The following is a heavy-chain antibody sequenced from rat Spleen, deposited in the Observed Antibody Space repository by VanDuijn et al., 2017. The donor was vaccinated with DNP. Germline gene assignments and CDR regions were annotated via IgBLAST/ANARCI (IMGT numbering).Heavy chain of an antibody. CDR3: ASSYSSYIFDY. V-gene: IGHV5-46*01. D-gene: IGHD1-2*01. J-gene: IGHJ2*01. CDR2: FSTIGDDT. CDR1: GFTFRSFP. Sequence: EVQVIESGGGFVQPGGSMKLSCEASGFTFRSFPMAWVRQAPTKGLEWVATFSTIGDDTFYRDSVKGRFTISRDNAKSTLYLQMNSLRSEDTATYYCASSYSSYIFDYWGQGVMVTVSS.